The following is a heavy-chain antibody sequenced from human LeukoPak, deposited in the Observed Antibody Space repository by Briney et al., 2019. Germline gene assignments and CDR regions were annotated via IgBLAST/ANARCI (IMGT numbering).Heavy chain of an antibody. D-gene: IGHD4-11*01. CDR2: INHSGST. V-gene: IGHV4-34*01. CDR3: ATSRDYGTYYSNL. J-gene: IGHJ5*02. CDR1: GGSFSDYY. Sequence: PSETLSLTCAVYGGSFSDYYWSWIRQPPGKGLEWIGEINHSGSTNYNPSLKSRVTISVDTSKKKFSLKLSSVTAADTAVYYCATSRDYGTYYSNLWPQGTPVTVFS.